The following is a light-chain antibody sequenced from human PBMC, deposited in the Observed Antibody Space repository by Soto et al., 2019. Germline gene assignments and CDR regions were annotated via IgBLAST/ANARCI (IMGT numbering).Light chain of an antibody. CDR1: QSLVYSDGNTY. V-gene: IGKV2-30*01. Sequence: DIVMTQSPLSLPVTPGEPASISCRSSQSLVYSDGNTYLSWFHXRQGQXPRGXIYTVSNRDSGVPDRFSGSGSGTELTMKISRVEAEDVGVYYGMQGAHWPLTFGQGTKVDIK. CDR3: MQGAHWPLT. CDR2: TVS. J-gene: IGKJ1*01.